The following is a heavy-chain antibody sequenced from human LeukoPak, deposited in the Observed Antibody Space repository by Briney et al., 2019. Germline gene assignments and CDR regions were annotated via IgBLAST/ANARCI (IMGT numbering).Heavy chain of an antibody. CDR2: IYYGGST. V-gene: IGHV4-30-4*01. Sequence: SQTLSLTCTVSGGSISSGDYYWSWIRQPPGKGLEWIGNIYYGGSTYYNPSLKSRVTISADTSKNQFSLKLRSVTAADTAVYYCAGGVTTGPVEYWGQGTLVTVSS. D-gene: IGHD2-21*02. J-gene: IGHJ4*02. CDR3: AGGVTTGPVEY. CDR1: GGSISSGDYY.